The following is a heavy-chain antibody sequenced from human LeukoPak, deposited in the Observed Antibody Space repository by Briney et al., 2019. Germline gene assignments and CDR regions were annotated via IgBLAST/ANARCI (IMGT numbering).Heavy chain of an antibody. Sequence: PGGSLRLSCAASGFTFSSYWMHWVRQAPGKGLVWVSRINTDGSSTNYADSVKGRFTISRDNAKNTLYLQMNSLRAEDTAVYYCATVRGYFDSGDYNGYYWGQGTLVTVSS. CDR1: GFTFSSYW. J-gene: IGHJ4*02. D-gene: IGHD3-22*01. V-gene: IGHV3-74*01. CDR3: ATVRGYFDSGDYNGYY. CDR2: INTDGSST.